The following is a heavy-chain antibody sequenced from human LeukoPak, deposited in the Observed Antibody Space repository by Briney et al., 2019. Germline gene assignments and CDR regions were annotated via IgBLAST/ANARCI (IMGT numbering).Heavy chain of an antibody. J-gene: IGHJ6*02. CDR3: ARGGLSWDITALPAAAGSYGMDV. V-gene: IGHV4-34*01. CDR2: INYGGST. D-gene: IGHD2-2*01. Sequence: SETLSLTCAVYGESLSGYYWSWIRQPPGKGLEWIGEINYGGSTNYNPSLKSRVTIPVDTSKNQFSLNLSSVAAADTAVYFCARGGLSWDITALPAAAGSYGMDVWGQGTTVTVSS. CDR1: GESLSGYY.